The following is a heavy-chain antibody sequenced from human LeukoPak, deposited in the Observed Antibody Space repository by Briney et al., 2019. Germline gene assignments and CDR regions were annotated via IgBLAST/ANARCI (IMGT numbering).Heavy chain of an antibody. D-gene: IGHD4-17*01. CDR1: GGSISGYY. V-gene: IGHV4-4*07. J-gene: IGHJ5*02. CDR2: INTSGYT. Sequence: SETLSLTCTVSGGSISGYYWSWIRQPGGKGLEWIGRINTSGYTNYNPSLKSRVSMPVDTSKNQFSLKLTSVTAADTAVYYCARERDTVNWFDPWGQGTLVTVSS. CDR3: ARERDTVNWFDP.